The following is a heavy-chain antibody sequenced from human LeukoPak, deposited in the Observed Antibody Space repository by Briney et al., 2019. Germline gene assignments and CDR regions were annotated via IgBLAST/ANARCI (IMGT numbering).Heavy chain of an antibody. J-gene: IGHJ5*02. D-gene: IGHD1-1*01. CDR3: ARDHWNANWFDP. CDR2: VSQSGTTI. V-gene: IGHV3-11*04. CDR1: GFTFSDYY. Sequence: GGSLRLSCAASGFTFSDYYMSWVRQAPGRGLEWVSYVSQSGTTIYFADSVKGRFTISRDNAKNSLYLQMNSLRAEDTAVYYCARDHWNANWFDPWGQGTLVTVSS.